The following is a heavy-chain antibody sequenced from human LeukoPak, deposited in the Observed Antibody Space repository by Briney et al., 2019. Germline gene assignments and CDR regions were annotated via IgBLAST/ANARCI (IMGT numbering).Heavy chain of an antibody. Sequence: GGTLRLSCAASGFTFSSCGMSWVRQAPGKGLEWVSAISGGGGSTYYADSVKGRFTISRDNSKNTLYLQMNSLRAEDTAVYYCAKDVTLIVVEGFDYWGQGTLVTVSS. CDR1: GFTFSSCG. CDR2: ISGGGGST. J-gene: IGHJ4*02. V-gene: IGHV3-23*01. CDR3: AKDVTLIVVEGFDY. D-gene: IGHD3-22*01.